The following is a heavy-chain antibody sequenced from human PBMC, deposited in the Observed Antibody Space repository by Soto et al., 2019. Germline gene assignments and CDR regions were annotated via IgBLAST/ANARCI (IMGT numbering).Heavy chain of an antibody. CDR3: TREAQVHPPAFLY. V-gene: IGHV1-69*19. CDR2: ISPMFGAA. J-gene: IGHJ4*02. CDR1: GGTFNTYA. Sequence: QVQLVQSGAEMKKPGSSVKVSCHSSGGTFNTYAINWVRQAPGQGPEWMGDISPMFGAAYYAPKFQGRVTFTADESTPRSETQLSSLSSEARVISIFTREAQVHPPAFLYWGQGTLVTVSS. D-gene: IGHD3-3*01.